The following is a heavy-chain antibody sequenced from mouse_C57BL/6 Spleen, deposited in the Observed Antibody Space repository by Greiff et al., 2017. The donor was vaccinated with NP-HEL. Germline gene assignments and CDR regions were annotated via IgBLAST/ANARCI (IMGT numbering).Heavy chain of an antibody. Sequence: QVQPQQSGAELVKPGASVKISCKASGYAFSSYWMNWVKQRPGKGLEWIGQIYPGDGDTNYNGKFKGKATLTADKSSSTAYMQLSSLTSEDSAVYFCARKLLPITNAMDYWGQGTSVTVSS. CDR1: GYAFSSYW. J-gene: IGHJ4*01. D-gene: IGHD1-1*01. CDR2: IYPGDGDT. CDR3: ARKLLPITNAMDY. V-gene: IGHV1-80*01.